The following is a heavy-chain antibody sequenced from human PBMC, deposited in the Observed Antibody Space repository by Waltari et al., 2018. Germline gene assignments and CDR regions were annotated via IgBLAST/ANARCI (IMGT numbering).Heavy chain of an antibody. J-gene: IGHJ2*01. CDR2: INPNSGGT. D-gene: IGHD5-12*01. Sequence: QVQLVQSGAEVKKPGASVKVSCKASGYTFTGYYMHWVRQAPGQGLEWMGWINPNSGGTNYAQKFQGRVTMTRDTSISTAYMELSRLRSDDTAVYYCATPSLGYSGYDFYDNWYFDLWGRGTLVTVSS. CDR3: ATPSLGYSGYDFYDNWYFDL. V-gene: IGHV1-2*02. CDR1: GYTFTGYY.